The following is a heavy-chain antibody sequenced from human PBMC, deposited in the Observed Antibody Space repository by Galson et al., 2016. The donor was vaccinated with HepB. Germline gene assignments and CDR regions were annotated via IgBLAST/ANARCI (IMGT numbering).Heavy chain of an antibody. J-gene: IGHJ4*02. CDR3: TRDVASGWYQGLGH. V-gene: IGHV3-30*03. Sequence: LRLSCAASGLTFRSYAMHWVRQAPGKGLEWVAVISYDGKNKHYGDSVKGRFTISRDDANNTLYLQMNSLRAEDTAVYYCTRDVASGWYQGLGHWGQGTLVTVSS. D-gene: IGHD6-19*01. CDR1: GLTFRSYA. CDR2: ISYDGKNK.